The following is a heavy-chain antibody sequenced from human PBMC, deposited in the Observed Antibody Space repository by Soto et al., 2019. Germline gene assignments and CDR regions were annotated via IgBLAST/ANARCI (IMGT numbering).Heavy chain of an antibody. Sequence: GGSLRLSCAASGFTFSSYAMSWVRQAPGKGLEWVSAISGSGGSTYYADSVKGRFTISRDNSKNTLYLQMNSLGAEDTAVYYCAKSLQLVLIGAGMDVWGQGTTVTVSS. CDR3: AKSLQLVLIGAGMDV. V-gene: IGHV3-23*01. D-gene: IGHD6-13*01. CDR1: GFTFSSYA. J-gene: IGHJ6*02. CDR2: ISGSGGST.